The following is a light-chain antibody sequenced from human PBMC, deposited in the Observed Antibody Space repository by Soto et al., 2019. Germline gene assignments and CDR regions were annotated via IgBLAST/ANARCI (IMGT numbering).Light chain of an antibody. Sequence: QSVLTQPPSVSGAPGQRVTISCTGSSSNIGAGYDVHWYQQLPGTAPKLLIYGNSNRPSGVPDRFSGSKSGTSASLAITGVQAEDEADYYCQSYDSSLSGSKFGGGTKLTVL. CDR1: SSNIGAGYD. J-gene: IGLJ2*01. CDR2: GNS. V-gene: IGLV1-40*01. CDR3: QSYDSSLSGSK.